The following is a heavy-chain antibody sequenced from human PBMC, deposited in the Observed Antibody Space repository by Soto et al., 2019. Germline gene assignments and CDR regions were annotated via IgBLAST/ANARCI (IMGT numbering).Heavy chain of an antibody. Sequence: ASVKVSCKAACYTFINYGVSCVRQAPGQGLEWMGWISAYNGDKKYAQNVQGRVTLTTDTSTSTAYMEMRTLRSDDTAAYYCARDGPHIPAVGDVWGQGTTVTVSS. CDR2: ISAYNGDK. CDR3: ARDGPHIPAVGDV. D-gene: IGHD6-13*01. J-gene: IGHJ6*02. CDR1: CYTFINYG. V-gene: IGHV1-18*01.